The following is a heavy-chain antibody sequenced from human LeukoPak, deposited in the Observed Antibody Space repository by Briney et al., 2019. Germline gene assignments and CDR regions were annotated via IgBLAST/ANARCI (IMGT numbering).Heavy chain of an antibody. CDR2: INRDGREK. CDR1: VFTFNSYW. CDR3: ARGGVGFPEAVY. V-gene: IGHV3-7*01. J-gene: IGHJ4*02. D-gene: IGHD3-3*01. Sequence: GGSLRLSCTASVFTFNSYWMTWVRQAPGKGLEWVANINRDGREKYYVDSVKGRFTISRDNAKSSLWLQMDSLRAEDTAVYYCARGGVGFPEAVYWGQGTQVTVYS.